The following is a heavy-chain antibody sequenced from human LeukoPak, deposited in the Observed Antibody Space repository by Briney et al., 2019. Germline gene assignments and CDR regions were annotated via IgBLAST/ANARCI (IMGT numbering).Heavy chain of an antibody. J-gene: IGHJ4*02. Sequence: SVTVSCKASGYTSTSYGISWVRQAAGQGLEWMGWISAYNGNTNDAQKLQGRVTMTTDTSTSTAYMELRSRRSDYTAVYYWAIDDAYCSGGSCYPGRIDYWGQGTLVTVSS. CDR3: AIDDAYCSGGSCYPGRIDY. V-gene: IGHV1-18*01. D-gene: IGHD2-15*01. CDR1: GYTSTSYG. CDR2: ISAYNGNT.